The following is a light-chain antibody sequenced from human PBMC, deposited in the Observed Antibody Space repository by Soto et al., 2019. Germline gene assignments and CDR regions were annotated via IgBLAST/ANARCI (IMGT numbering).Light chain of an antibody. CDR1: QSVSGY. V-gene: IGKV3-11*01. J-gene: IGKJ4*01. CDR2: DAS. Sequence: EIVLTQSPDTLSLSPGERATLSCRASQSVSGYFGGYQQKPGQAPRLLIYDASNRAYGVPARFRGSGSGTNFTLTIASLEPDDFAVYYCQQRSNWPYLTFGGGTMV. CDR3: QQRSNWPYLT.